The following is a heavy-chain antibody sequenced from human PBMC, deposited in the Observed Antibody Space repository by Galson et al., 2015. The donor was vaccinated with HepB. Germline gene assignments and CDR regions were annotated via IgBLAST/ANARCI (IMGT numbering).Heavy chain of an antibody. Sequence: SVKVSCKASGVTFSNFAISWVRQAPGQGLEWMGSIIPMFGVLHLARKFQGRVTMTADASTNTAYMELSSLRSEDTAVYFCARPNMDHEGSYCFGYWGQGTPVTVSS. V-gene: IGHV1-69*13. D-gene: IGHD3-10*01. CDR2: IIPMFGVL. CDR3: ARPNMDHEGSYCFGY. CDR1: GVTFSNFA. J-gene: IGHJ4*02.